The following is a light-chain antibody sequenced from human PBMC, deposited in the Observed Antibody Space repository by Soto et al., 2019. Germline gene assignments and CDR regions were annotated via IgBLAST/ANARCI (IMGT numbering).Light chain of an antibody. CDR2: GAS. CDR3: QQVSRYPYT. Sequence: DIQLTQSPSFLSASVGDRVTITCRASQGISSYLAWFQQKPGRAPNLLIYGASTLQSGVPSRFSGSGFGTEFTLTVSSLQPEDFATYYCQQVSRYPYTFGQGTKVDIK. V-gene: IGKV1-9*01. J-gene: IGKJ2*01. CDR1: QGISSY.